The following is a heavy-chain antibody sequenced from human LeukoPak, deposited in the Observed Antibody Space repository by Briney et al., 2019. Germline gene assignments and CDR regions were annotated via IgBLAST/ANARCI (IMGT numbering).Heavy chain of an antibody. J-gene: IGHJ4*02. V-gene: IGHV1-8*01. CDR1: GYTFTSYD. CDR2: MNPNSGNT. CDR3: ARPRMKSYYFDY. Sequence: ASVTVSCKASGYTFTSYDINWVRQAPGQGLEWMGWMNPNSGNTGYAQKFQGRVTMTRNISISTAYMELSSLRSEDTAVYYCARPRMKSYYFDYWGQGTLVTVSS.